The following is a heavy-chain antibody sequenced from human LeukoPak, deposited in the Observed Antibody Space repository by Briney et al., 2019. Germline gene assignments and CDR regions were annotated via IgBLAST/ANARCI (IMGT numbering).Heavy chain of an antibody. V-gene: IGHV4-61*02. D-gene: IGHD2-8*01. CDR2: IYTSGST. CDR1: GGSISSGSYY. Sequence: PSETLSLTCTVSGGSISSGSYYWSWIRQPAGKGLEWIGRIYTSGSTNYNPSLKSRVTISVDTSKNQFSLRLSSLTAADTAVYYCARDFQMLYDDAFDIWGQGTMVSVSS. CDR3: ARDFQMLYDDAFDI. J-gene: IGHJ3*02.